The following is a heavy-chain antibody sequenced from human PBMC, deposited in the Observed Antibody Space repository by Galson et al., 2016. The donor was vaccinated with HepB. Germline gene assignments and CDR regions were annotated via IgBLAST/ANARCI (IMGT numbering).Heavy chain of an antibody. D-gene: IGHD3-22*01. CDR1: GFTFDDYA. V-gene: IGHV3-9*01. CDR2: ISWNSRRI. J-gene: IGHJ6*02. CDR3: AKDRGNLNYYQLYGLDV. Sequence: SLRLSCAASGFTFDDYAMSWVRQTPGKGLEWVSTISWNSRRIDYAVSVKGRFTISRDNAKNSLHLQMNSLKTEDTALYYCAKDRGNLNYYQLYGLDVWGQGTTVTVSS.